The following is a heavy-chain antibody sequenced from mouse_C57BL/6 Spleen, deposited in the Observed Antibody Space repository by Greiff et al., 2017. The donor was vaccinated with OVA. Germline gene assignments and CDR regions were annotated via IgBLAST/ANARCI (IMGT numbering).Heavy chain of an antibody. Sequence: EVQVVESGAELVRPGASVKLSCTASGFNIKDDYMHWVKQRPEQGLEWIGWIDPENGDTEYASKFQGKATITADTSSNTAYLQLSSLTSEDTAVYYCCGSRVAYWGQGTLVTVSA. CDR2: IDPENGDT. V-gene: IGHV14-4*01. CDR3: CGSRVAY. D-gene: IGHD1-1*01. J-gene: IGHJ3*01. CDR1: GFNIKDDY.